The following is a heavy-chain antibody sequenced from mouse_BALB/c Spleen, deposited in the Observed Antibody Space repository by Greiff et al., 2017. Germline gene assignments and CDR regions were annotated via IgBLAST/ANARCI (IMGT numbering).Heavy chain of an antibody. CDR1: GYSITSDYA. V-gene: IGHV3-2*02. CDR2: ISYSGST. Sequence: EVMLVESGPGLVKPSQSLSLTCTVTGYSITSDYAWNWIRQFPGNKLEWMGYISYSGSTSYNPSLKSRISITRDTSKNQFFLQLNSVTTEDTATYYCARGGYYFYFDYWGQGTTLTVSS. CDR3: ARGGYYFYFDY. J-gene: IGHJ2*01. D-gene: IGHD2-3*01.